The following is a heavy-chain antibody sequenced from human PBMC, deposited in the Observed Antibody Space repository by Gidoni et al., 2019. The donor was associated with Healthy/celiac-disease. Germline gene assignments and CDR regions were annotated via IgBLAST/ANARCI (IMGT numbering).Heavy chain of an antibody. CDR3: ARDLSPGYYDSSGYYAPRYYGMDV. D-gene: IGHD3-22*01. Sequence: QVQLVESGGGVVQPGRSLRLSCAASGFTFSSYGMHWVRQAPGKGREWVAVIWYDGSNKYDADSVKGRFTISRENSKNTLYLQMNSLRAEDTAVYYCARDLSPGYYDSSGYYAPRYYGMDVWGQGTTVTVSS. CDR2: IWYDGSNK. CDR1: GFTFSSYG. V-gene: IGHV3-33*01. J-gene: IGHJ6*02.